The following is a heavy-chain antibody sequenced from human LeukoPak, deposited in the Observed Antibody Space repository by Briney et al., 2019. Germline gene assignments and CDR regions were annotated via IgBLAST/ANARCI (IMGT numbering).Heavy chain of an antibody. J-gene: IGHJ5*02. CDR2: INHSGSA. V-gene: IGHV4-34*01. Sequence: SETLSLTCAVYGGSFSGYHWSWIRQPPGKGLEWIGEINHSGSANYNPSLKSRVTISVDTSKNQFSLKLSSVTAADTAVYYCARVRGVIITLHWFDPWGQGTLVTVSS. D-gene: IGHD3-10*01. CDR1: GGSFSGYH. CDR3: ARVRGVIITLHWFDP.